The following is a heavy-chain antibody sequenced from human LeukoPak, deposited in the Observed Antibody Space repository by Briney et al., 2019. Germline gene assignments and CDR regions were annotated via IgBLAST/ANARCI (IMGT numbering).Heavy chain of an antibody. CDR3: ASLYYYSGMDV. V-gene: IGHV4-34*01. Sequence: SETLSLTCAVSGGSFSGYYWSWIRQPPGKGLEWIGEINHSGSTNYNPSLKSRVTISVDTSKNPFSLKLSSVTAADTAVYYCASLYYYSGMDVWGQGTTVTVSS. J-gene: IGHJ6*02. CDR1: GGSFSGYY. CDR2: INHSGST.